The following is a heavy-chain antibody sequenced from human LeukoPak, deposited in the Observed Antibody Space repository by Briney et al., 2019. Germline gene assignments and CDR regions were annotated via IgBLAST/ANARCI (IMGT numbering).Heavy chain of an antibody. D-gene: IGHD5-12*01. Sequence: GGSLRLSCAASGFTFSSYGMHWVRQAPGKVLEWVAFIRYDGSNKYYADSVKGRFTISRDNSKNTLYLQMNSLRAEDTAVYYCAKQGSSGYDHFDYWGQGTLVTVSS. CDR1: GFTFSSYG. V-gene: IGHV3-30*02. J-gene: IGHJ4*02. CDR3: AKQGSSGYDHFDY. CDR2: IRYDGSNK.